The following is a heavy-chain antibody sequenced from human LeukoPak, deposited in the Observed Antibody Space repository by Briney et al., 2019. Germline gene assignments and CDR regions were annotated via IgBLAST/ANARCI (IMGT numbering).Heavy chain of an antibody. J-gene: IGHJ6*02. Sequence: GGSLRLSCAASGFTFDDYTMHWVRQAPGKGLEWVSLISWDGGSTYYADSVKGRFTISRDNSKNSLYLQMNSLRTEDTALYYCAKDIGDYHGMDAWGQGTTVTVSS. CDR1: GFTFDDYT. V-gene: IGHV3-43*01. CDR3: AKDIGDYHGMDA. CDR2: ISWDGGST.